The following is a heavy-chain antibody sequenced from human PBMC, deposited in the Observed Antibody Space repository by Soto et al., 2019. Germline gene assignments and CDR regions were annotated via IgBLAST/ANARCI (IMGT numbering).Heavy chain of an antibody. D-gene: IGHD6-19*01. Sequence: EVQLVESGGGLVQPGRSLRLSCAASGFTFDDYAMHWVRQAPGKGLEWVSGISWNSGSIGYADSVKGRFTISRDNAKNSLYLQMNSLRAEDTALYYCAKDFKAVAGKDFDYWGQGTLVTVSS. CDR2: ISWNSGSI. CDR3: AKDFKAVAGKDFDY. CDR1: GFTFDDYA. J-gene: IGHJ4*02. V-gene: IGHV3-9*01.